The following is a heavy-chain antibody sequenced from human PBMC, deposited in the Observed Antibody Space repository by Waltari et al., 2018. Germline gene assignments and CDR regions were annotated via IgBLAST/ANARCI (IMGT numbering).Heavy chain of an antibody. CDR3: ARDPPGVAVSGKG. D-gene: IGHD6-19*01. CDR1: GYTFTGYY. V-gene: IGHV1-2*06. CDR2: INPNRGGT. J-gene: IGHJ4*02. Sequence: QVQLVQSGAEVKKPGASVKVSCKASGYTFTGYYMHWVRQAPGQGLVGMGRINPNRGGTNYAQKFKGRVTMTRDTSISTAYMELSRLRSDDTAVYYCARDPPGVAVSGKGWGQGTLVTVSS.